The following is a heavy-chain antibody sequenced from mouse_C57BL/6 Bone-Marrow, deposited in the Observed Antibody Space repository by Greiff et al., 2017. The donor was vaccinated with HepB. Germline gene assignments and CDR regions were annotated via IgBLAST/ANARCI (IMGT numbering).Heavy chain of an antibody. J-gene: IGHJ2*01. V-gene: IGHV1-55*01. CDR1: GYTFTSYW. CDR2: IYPGSGST. D-gene: IGHD1-1*01. Sequence: QVQLQQPGAELVKPGASVKMSCKASGYTFTSYWITWVKQRPGQGLEWIGDIYPGSGSTNYNEKFKSKATLTLDTSSSTAYMQLSSLTSEDSAVYYCARGTTVPGYYFDYWGQGTTLTVSS. CDR3: ARGTTVPGYYFDY.